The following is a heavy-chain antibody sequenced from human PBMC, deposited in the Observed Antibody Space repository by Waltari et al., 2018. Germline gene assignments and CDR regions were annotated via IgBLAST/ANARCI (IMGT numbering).Heavy chain of an antibody. CDR1: GGSISSYY. D-gene: IGHD5-12*01. V-gene: IGHV4-4*07. CDR2: IYTSGST. Sequence: QVQLQESGPGLVKPSETLSLTCTVSGGSISSYYWSWIRQPAGKGLEWIGRIYTSGSTNYNPSLKSRVTMSVDTSKNQCSLKLSSVTAADTAVYYCARSLYGYDAFVRSYYMDVWGKGTTVTISS. J-gene: IGHJ6*03. CDR3: ARSLYGYDAFVRSYYMDV.